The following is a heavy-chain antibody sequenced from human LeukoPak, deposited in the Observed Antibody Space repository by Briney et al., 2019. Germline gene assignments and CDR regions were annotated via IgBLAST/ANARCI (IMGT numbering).Heavy chain of an antibody. J-gene: IGHJ4*02. D-gene: IGHD2-15*01. CDR3: PRDQDCSGGDCQVC. CDR1: GGSLSSGNYQ. CDR2: ISHSGTT. V-gene: IGHV4-39*02. Sequence: SETLSLTCTVSGGSLSSGNYQWGWIRQPPGKGLEWIALISHSGTTYYNPSLKSRVTMSVDTSKNQFSLKLNSVTAADTAVYYCPRDQDCSGGDCQVCWGQGTLVTVSS.